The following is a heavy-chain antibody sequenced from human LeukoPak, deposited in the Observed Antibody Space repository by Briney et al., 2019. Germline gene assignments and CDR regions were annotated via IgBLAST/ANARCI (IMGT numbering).Heavy chain of an antibody. D-gene: IGHD3-3*02. CDR3: ARTLADAFDI. J-gene: IGHJ3*02. CDR1: GFTFRSNW. V-gene: IGHV3-74*01. CDR2: INSDGSST. Sequence: GGSLRLSCAASGFTFRSNWMHWVRQAPGKGLVWPSHINSDGSSTNYADSVKGRFTISRDTAKNTLYLQMSSLRAEDTAVYYCARTLADAFDIWGQGTMVTVSS.